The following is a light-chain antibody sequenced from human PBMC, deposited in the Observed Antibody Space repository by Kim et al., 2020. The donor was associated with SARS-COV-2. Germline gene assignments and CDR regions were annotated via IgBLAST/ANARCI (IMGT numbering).Light chain of an antibody. CDR1: QSVSSN. CDR2: GAS. Sequence: EIVMTQSPATLSVSPGERATLSCRASQSVSSNLAWYQQKPGKAPRLLIYGASARATGILARFSGSGSGTDFTLTISSLQSEDFAVYYCQKYKNWLRTFGGGTKMDIK. J-gene: IGKJ4*01. CDR3: QKYKNWLRT. V-gene: IGKV3-15*01.